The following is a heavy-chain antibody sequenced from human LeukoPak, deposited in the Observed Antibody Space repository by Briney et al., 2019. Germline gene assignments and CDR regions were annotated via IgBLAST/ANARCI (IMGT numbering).Heavy chain of an antibody. CDR1: GYSFTSYW. D-gene: IGHD4-11*01. V-gene: IGHV5-10-1*01. CDR2: IDPSDSYT. CDR3: ARHAKLDYSNYFFDY. Sequence: GESLKISCKGSGYSFTSYWISWVRQMPGKGLEWMGRIDPSDSYTNYSPSFQGHVTISADKSISTAYLQWSRLKASDTAMYYCARHAKLDYSNYFFDYWGQGTLVTVSS. J-gene: IGHJ4*02.